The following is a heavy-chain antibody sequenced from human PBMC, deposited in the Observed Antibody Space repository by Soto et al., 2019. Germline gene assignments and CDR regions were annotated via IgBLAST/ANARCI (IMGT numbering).Heavy chain of an antibody. J-gene: IGHJ5*02. Sequence: SVPMPLTCTVADGPIRDYYGSWIRQPTRKGPEWIGEINPSGSTNYNPSLQSRVTISVDTSKNQFSLKLTSLTAADTAVYFCARVLSHYGSGSTSDLNGFDPWGQGTLVTVSS. V-gene: IGHV4-34*01. D-gene: IGHD3-10*01. CDR2: INPSGST. CDR1: DGPIRDYY. CDR3: ARVLSHYGSGSTSDLNGFDP.